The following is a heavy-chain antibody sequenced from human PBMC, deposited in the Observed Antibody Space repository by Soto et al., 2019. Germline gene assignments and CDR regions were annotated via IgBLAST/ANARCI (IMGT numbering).Heavy chain of an antibody. D-gene: IGHD3-3*01. CDR3: ARAHDFWGGRQQPIDS. J-gene: IGHJ4*02. Sequence: SETLSLTCAVSGGSISGSYYYWGWLRQSPGKGPEWIGSVFYTGFTSYNPSLESRVSVSVDTSKNQFSLKLSSVTAADTAVYYCARAHDFWGGRQQPIDSWGQGTLVTVS. CDR2: VFYTGFT. V-gene: IGHV4-39*01. CDR1: GGSISGSYYY.